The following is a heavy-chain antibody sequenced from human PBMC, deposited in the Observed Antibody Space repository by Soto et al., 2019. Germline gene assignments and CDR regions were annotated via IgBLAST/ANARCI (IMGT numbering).Heavy chain of an antibody. D-gene: IGHD2-2*01. J-gene: IGHJ5*02. CDR2: IYYSGST. CDR1: GGSISSGGYY. Sequence: SETLSLTCTVSGGSISSGGYYWSWIRQHPGKGLEWIGYIYYSGSTYYNPSLKSRVTISVDTSKNQFSLKLSSVTAADTAVYYCARETLKFCSSTSCYEVNWFDPWGQGTLVTVSS. V-gene: IGHV4-31*02. CDR3: ARETLKFCSSTSCYEVNWFDP.